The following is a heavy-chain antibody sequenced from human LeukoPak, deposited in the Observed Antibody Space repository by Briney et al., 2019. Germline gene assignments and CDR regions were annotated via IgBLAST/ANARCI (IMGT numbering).Heavy chain of an antibody. CDR2: ISSSGSTI. CDR3: ARELDLYNWNYGGGYYFDY. D-gene: IGHD1-7*01. J-gene: IGHJ4*02. CDR1: GFTFSDYY. V-gene: IGHV3-11*04. Sequence: GGSLRLSCAASGFTFSDYYMSWIRQAPGKGLEWVSYISSSGSTIYYADSVKGRFTISRDNTKNSLYLQMNSLRAEDTAVYYCARELDLYNWNYGGGYYFDYWGQGTLVTVSS.